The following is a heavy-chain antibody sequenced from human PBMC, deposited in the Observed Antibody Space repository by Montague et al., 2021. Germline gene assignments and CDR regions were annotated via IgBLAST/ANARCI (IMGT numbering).Heavy chain of an antibody. V-gene: IGHV4-39*02. CDR1: GASLTDKSYH. J-gene: IGHJ4*01. CDR2: VNVTERS. D-gene: IGHD2/OR15-2a*01. Sequence: SETLSLTCFVSGASLTDKSYHWGWIRQPPGKGLEWNGSVNVTERSEFKASLKSRAHISAYKPKNTFSLKLTSVTAADTAFYFGARTNLCEERLDVWGHGVMVTVSS. CDR3: ARTNLCEERLDV.